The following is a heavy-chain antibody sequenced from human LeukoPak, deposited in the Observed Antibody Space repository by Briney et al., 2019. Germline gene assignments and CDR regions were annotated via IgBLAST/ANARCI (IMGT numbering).Heavy chain of an antibody. D-gene: IGHD1-26*01. Sequence: SETLSLTCTVSGGSISSYYWSWIRQPAGKGLEWIGRIYTSGSTNYNPSLKSRVTMSVDTSKNQFSLRLKSLTAADTAVYYCAGQVGARIRYYYTSGLDVWGQGTTVAVSS. CDR2: IYTSGST. CDR3: AGQVGARIRYYYTSGLDV. J-gene: IGHJ6*02. V-gene: IGHV4-4*07. CDR1: GGSISSYY.